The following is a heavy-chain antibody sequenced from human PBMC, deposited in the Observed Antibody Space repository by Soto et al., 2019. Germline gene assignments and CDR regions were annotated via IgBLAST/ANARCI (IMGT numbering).Heavy chain of an antibody. CDR3: ARRGSGSYYDY. J-gene: IGHJ4*02. D-gene: IGHD1-26*01. V-gene: IGHV3-23*01. CDR2: ISGSGGSA. CDR1: GFTFSSYA. Sequence: EVQLLESGGGLVQPGGSLRLSCAASGFTFSSYAMNWVRQAPGKGLEWVSVISGSGGSAYYADSVKGRFTISRDNSKNTLYLQMNSLRAEDTAVYYCARRGSGSYYDYWGQGTLVTVSS.